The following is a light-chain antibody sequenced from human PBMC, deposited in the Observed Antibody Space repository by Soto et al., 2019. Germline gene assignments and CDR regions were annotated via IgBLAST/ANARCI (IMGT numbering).Light chain of an antibody. J-gene: IGKJ1*01. CDR3: QHYGNSLWT. Sequence: FTRSPGTLSLSPGVSASLFCRASQIVKSTYLAWYQQKPGQAAMLLIYDASSRATDIPDRVRGSVSGTEFTLTISGLEPEDFAVYYCQHYGNSLWTFGQGTKVDIK. CDR1: QIVKSTY. V-gene: IGKV3-20*01. CDR2: DAS.